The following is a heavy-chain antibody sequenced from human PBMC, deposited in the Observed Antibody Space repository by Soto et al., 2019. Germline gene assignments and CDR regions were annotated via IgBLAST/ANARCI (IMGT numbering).Heavy chain of an antibody. V-gene: IGHV3-13*01. D-gene: IGHD3-9*01. Sequence: GGSLRLPCAASGFTFSSYDMHWVRQATGKGLEWVSAIGTAGDTYYPGSVKGRFTISRENAKNSLYLQMNSLRAEDTAVYYCARGNILTGYFDYWGQGTLVTVSS. CDR1: GFTFSSYD. J-gene: IGHJ4*02. CDR2: IGTAGDT. CDR3: ARGNILTGYFDY.